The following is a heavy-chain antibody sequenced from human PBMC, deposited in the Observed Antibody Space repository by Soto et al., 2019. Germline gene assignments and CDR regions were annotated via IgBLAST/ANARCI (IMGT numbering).Heavy chain of an antibody. Sequence: SVKVSCKASGGTFSSYASSWVRQAPGQGLEWMGGIIPIFGTANYAQKFQGRVTITADESTSTAYMELSSLRSEDTAVYYCARETPDYYDSSGYYRYNWFDPWGQGTLVTVSS. CDR2: IIPIFGTA. D-gene: IGHD3-22*01. CDR3: ARETPDYYDSSGYYRYNWFDP. V-gene: IGHV1-69*13. J-gene: IGHJ5*02. CDR1: GGTFSSYA.